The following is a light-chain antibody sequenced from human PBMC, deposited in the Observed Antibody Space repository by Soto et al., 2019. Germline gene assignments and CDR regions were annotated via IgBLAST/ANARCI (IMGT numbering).Light chain of an antibody. CDR2: DNN. J-gene: IGLJ3*02. CDR1: SSNIGAGYD. Sequence: QSVLTQPPSVSGAPGQRVTISCSGSSSNIGAGYDVHWYQQLPGTAPKLLIYDNNNRPSGVPGRFSGSKSGTSASLAITGLQAEDEADYYCSSFRTGSVVLFGGGTQLTVL. V-gene: IGLV1-40*01. CDR3: SSFRTGSVVL.